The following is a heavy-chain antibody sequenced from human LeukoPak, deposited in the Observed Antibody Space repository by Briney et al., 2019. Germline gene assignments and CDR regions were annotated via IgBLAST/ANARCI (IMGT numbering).Heavy chain of an antibody. J-gene: IGHJ4*02. V-gene: IGHV3-66*01. CDR1: GFTVSSNY. Sequence: PGGSLRLSCAASGFTVSSNYMSWVRQAPGKGLEWVSVIYSGGSTYYADSVKGRFTISRDNSKNTLYLQMNSLRAEDTAVYYCATAMVRGAFDYWGQGTLVTVSS. CDR3: ATAMVRGAFDY. CDR2: IYSGGST. D-gene: IGHD3-10*01.